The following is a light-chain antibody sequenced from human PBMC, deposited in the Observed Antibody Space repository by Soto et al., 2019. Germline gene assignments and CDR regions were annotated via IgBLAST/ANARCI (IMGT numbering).Light chain of an antibody. CDR3: HQDGGSPRT. CDR1: QSVGRNY. CDR2: DAS. J-gene: IGKJ4*01. V-gene: IGKV3-20*01. Sequence: EIVLTQSPGTLSLSPGESATLSCRASQSVGRNYLAWFQHKPDQAPRLLIYDASNRATGVPDRFSGSGSGTDFTLSGTRLEPEDCAGDDCHQDGGSPRTCGGGTTVEIK.